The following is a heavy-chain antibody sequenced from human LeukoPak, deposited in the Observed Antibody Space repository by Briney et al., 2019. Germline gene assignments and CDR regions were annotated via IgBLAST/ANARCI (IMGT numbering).Heavy chain of an antibody. CDR3: SRDRADGSMNAFDV. V-gene: IGHV1-2*02. CDR2: INPNGGAT. D-gene: IGHD3-22*01. Sequence: ASVKVSCKASGYTFTGYYIHWVRQAPGQGLEWMGWINPNGGATGFAQKFQGRVTMTRDTSISTAYMDLSSLRSDDTAVYYCSRDRADGSMNAFDVWGQGTLVTVSS. CDR1: GYTFTGYY. J-gene: IGHJ3*01.